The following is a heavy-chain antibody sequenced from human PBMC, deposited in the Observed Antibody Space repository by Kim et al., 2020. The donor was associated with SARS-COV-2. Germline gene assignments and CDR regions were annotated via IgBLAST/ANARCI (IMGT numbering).Heavy chain of an antibody. CDR3: ARDRVAAAGIVYYYYGMDV. J-gene: IGHJ6*02. D-gene: IGHD6-13*01. V-gene: IGHV3-53*01. Sequence: GRFTSSRDNSKNTLYLQMNSLRAEDTAVYYCARDRVAAAGIVYYYYGMDVWGQGTTVTVSS.